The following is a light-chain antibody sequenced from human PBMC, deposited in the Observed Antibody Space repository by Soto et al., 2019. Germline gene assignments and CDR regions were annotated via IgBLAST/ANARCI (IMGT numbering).Light chain of an antibody. CDR1: SSNIGAGYD. CDR3: QSYASSLRGWV. Sequence: QSVLTQPPSVSGAPGQRVTISCTGSSSNIGAGYDVHWYQQLPGTAPKLLIYGNSNRPSGVPDRFSGSKSGTSASLAITGLQAEYEADYYCQSYASSLRGWVFGGGTKLTVL. CDR2: GNS. J-gene: IGLJ3*02. V-gene: IGLV1-40*01.